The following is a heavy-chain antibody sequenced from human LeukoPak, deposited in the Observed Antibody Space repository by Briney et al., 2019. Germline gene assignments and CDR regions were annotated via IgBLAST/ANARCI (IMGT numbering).Heavy chain of an antibody. Sequence: GASVKVSCKXSGYTFTSYYMHWVRQAPGQGLEWMGIINPSGGSTSYPQKFQGRVTMTRDTSTSTVYMELSSLRSEDTAVYYCARAGSVEDYYDSSGHLSHWGQGTLVTVSS. V-gene: IGHV1-46*01. D-gene: IGHD3-22*01. CDR3: ARAGSVEDYYDSSGHLSH. J-gene: IGHJ4*02. CDR1: GYTFTSYY. CDR2: INPSGGST.